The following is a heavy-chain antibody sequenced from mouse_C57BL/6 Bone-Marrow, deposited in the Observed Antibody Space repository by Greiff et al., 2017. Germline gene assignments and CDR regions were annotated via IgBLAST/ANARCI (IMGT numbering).Heavy chain of an antibody. V-gene: IGHV3-1*01. CDR1: GYSITSGYD. Sequence: EVKVEESGPGMVKPSQSLSLTCTVTGYSITSGYDWHWIRHFPGNKLEWMGYISYSGSTNYNPSLKSRISITHDTSKNHFFLKLNSVTTEDTATYYCARDSSGYLFAYWGQGTLVTVSA. D-gene: IGHD3-2*02. CDR2: ISYSGST. J-gene: IGHJ3*01. CDR3: ARDSSGYLFAY.